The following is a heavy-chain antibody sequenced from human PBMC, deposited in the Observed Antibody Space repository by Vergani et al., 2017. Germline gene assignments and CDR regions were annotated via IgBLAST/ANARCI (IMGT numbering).Heavy chain of an antibody. V-gene: IGHV4-39*01. J-gene: IGHJ4*02. CDR2: IYYSGST. Sequence: QLQLQESGPGLLKPSETLSLTCTVSGGSISSSSYYWGWIRQPPGKGLEWIGSIYYSGSTYYNPSLKSRVTISVDTSKNQFSLKLSSVTAADTAVYYCARHVGRRGYSYGYDYWGQGTLVTVSS. CDR1: GGSISSSSYY. D-gene: IGHD5-18*01. CDR3: ARHVGRRGYSYGYDY.